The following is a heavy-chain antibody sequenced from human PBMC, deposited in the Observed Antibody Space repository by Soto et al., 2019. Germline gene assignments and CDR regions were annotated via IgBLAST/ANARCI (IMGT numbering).Heavy chain of an antibody. V-gene: IGHV1-18*01. D-gene: IGHD3-3*01. Sequence: ASVKVSCKASGYTFTSYGISWVRQAPGQGLEWMGWISAYNGNTNYAQKLQGRVTMTTDTSTSTAYMELRSLRSDDTAVYYCAREGFTIFGEVISYNWFDPWGQGTLVTVSS. CDR3: AREGFTIFGEVISYNWFDP. CDR2: ISAYNGNT. CDR1: GYTFTSYG. J-gene: IGHJ5*02.